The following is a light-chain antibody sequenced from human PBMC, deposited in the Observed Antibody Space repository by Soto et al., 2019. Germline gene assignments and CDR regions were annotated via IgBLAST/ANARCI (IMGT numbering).Light chain of an antibody. CDR1: QSVSRN. V-gene: IGKV3D-15*01. CDR2: GVS. CDR3: QQRNDWPRT. J-gene: IGKJ2*01. Sequence: EMVMTQSPATLSVSPGERVTLFCRASQSVSRNLAWHQQKPGQAPRLLIYGVSTRATGIPARFSGSGSGTDFTLTISSLEPEDFAVYYCQQRNDWPRTFGQGTKVDIK.